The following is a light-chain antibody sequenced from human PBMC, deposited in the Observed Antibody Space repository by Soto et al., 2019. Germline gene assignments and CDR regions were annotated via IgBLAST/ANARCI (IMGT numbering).Light chain of an antibody. Sequence: IILTQSPVPLSLSPGERATLSCRASQSVSSNLAWYQQKPGQAPRLLIYGASTRATGIPARFSGSGSGTDFTLTISRLEPEDFAVYYCHQYSNSLSTFGQGTKVDI. V-gene: IGKV3-20*01. J-gene: IGKJ1*01. CDR1: QSVSSN. CDR2: GAS. CDR3: HQYSNSLST.